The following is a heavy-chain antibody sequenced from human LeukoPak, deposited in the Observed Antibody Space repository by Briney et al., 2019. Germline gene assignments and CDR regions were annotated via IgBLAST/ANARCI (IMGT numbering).Heavy chain of an antibody. Sequence: GGSLRLSCAASGFTFSTYWMHWGRQAPGKGLTWVSRINSDGSSTTYADSVKGRFTISRDNAKNTLYLQMNSLGAEDTAVCYCARGLIAAPKGWFDPWGQGTLVTVSS. CDR1: GFTFSTYW. J-gene: IGHJ5*02. CDR3: ARGLIAAPKGWFDP. V-gene: IGHV3-74*03. CDR2: INSDGSST. D-gene: IGHD6-13*01.